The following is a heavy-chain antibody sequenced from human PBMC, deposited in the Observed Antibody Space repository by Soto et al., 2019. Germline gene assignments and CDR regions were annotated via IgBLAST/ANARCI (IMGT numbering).Heavy chain of an antibody. J-gene: IGHJ4*02. D-gene: IGHD1-1*01. CDR3: ARERSDWNAPTVDY. Sequence: PSQTLSLTCAISGDLVSSNSAAWNWIRRSPSRGLEWLGRTYYRSKWYNDYAVSVKSRITINPDTSKNQFSLQLNSVTPEDTAVYYCARERSDWNAPTVDYWGQGSLVTV. V-gene: IGHV6-1*01. CDR2: TYYRSKWYN. CDR1: GDLVSSNSAA.